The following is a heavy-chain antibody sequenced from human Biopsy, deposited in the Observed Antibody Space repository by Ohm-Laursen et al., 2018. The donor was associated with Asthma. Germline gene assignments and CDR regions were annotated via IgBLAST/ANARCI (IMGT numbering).Heavy chain of an antibody. CDR2: ISFDGSNK. D-gene: IGHD2-15*01. CDR3: ARVDGVVEAATRLGGMDV. V-gene: IGHV3-30*04. CDR1: GFTFRSYA. J-gene: IGHJ6*02. Sequence: RSLRLSCSASGFTFRSYAMHWVRQAPGKGLEWVAVISFDGSNKYYADSVKGRFTISRDNSKNTLYLQMTSLSAEDSAVYYCARVDGVVEAATRLGGMDVWGQGTTVTVSS.